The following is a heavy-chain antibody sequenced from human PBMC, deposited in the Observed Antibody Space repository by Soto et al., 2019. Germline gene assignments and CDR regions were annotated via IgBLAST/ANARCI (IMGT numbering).Heavy chain of an antibody. Sequence: SETLSLTCTVSGGSSRSSSYYWGWIRQPPGKGLEWIGTIYYSGTTNYNPSLKSRATISADTSKNQFSLKLSSVTAADTAVYYCVRMGVVIRPIFSYWGQGTLVTVSS. J-gene: IGHJ4*02. CDR3: VRMGVVIRPIFSY. D-gene: IGHD3-3*01. CDR2: IYYSGTT. CDR1: GGSSRSSSYY. V-gene: IGHV4-39*01.